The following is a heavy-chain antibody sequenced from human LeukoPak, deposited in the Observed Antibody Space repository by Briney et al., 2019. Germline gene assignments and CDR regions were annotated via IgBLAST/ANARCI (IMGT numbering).Heavy chain of an antibody. CDR1: GGSFSGYY. V-gene: IGHV4-34*01. CDR2: INHSGST. J-gene: IGHJ4*02. CDR3: ARGLRRFLAAAGTSFDY. Sequence: SETLSLTCAVYGGSFSGYYWSWLRQPPGKGLEWIGEINHSGSTNYNPSLTSRVTISVDTSKNQFSLKLSSVTAADTAVYYCARGLRRFLAAAGTSFDYWGQGTLVTVSS. D-gene: IGHD6-13*01.